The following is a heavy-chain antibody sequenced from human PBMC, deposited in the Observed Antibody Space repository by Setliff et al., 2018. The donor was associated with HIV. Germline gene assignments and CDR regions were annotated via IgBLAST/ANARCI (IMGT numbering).Heavy chain of an antibody. V-gene: IGHV1-3*01. Sequence: ASVKVSCKASGYTFTNNVIHWVRQAPGQRLEWIGWIHAYDGDTKYAQKFHNRLSITADTSTSTAYMELSSLRSEDTAVYYCARGWEYSGAFDIWGQGTMVTVSS. CDR3: ARGWEYSGAFDI. D-gene: IGHD1-26*01. J-gene: IGHJ3*02. CDR2: IHAYDGDT. CDR1: GYTFTNNV.